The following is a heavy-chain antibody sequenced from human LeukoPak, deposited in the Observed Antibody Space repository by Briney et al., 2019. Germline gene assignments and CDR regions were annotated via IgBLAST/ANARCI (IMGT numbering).Heavy chain of an antibody. CDR1: GFTFSSYW. D-gene: IGHD3-10*01. CDR3: ARGAVVFGWFGELAEWEFDY. CDR2: IKQDGSEK. Sequence: GGSLRLSCAASGFTFSSYWMSWVRQAPGKGLEWVANIKQDGSEKYYVDSVKGRFTISRDNAKNSLYLQMNSLRAEDTAVYYCARGAVVFGWFGELAEWEFDYWGQGTLVTVSS. J-gene: IGHJ4*02. V-gene: IGHV3-7*01.